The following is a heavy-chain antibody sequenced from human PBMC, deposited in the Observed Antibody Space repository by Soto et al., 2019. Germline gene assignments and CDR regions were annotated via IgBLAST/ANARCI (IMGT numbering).Heavy chain of an antibody. V-gene: IGHV3-74*01. CDR3: ARENGYSSGWRQDY. CDR1: GFTFSSYW. CDR2: INSDGSSI. D-gene: IGHD6-19*01. J-gene: IGHJ4*02. Sequence: LRLSCAASGFTFSSYWMHWVRQAPGKGLVWVSRINSDGSSISYADSVKGRFTISRDNAKNTLYLQMNSLRVEDTAVYYCARENGYSSGWRQDYWGQGTLVTVSS.